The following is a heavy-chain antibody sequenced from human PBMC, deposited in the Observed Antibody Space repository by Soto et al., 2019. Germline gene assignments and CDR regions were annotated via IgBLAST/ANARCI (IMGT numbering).Heavy chain of an antibody. CDR2: ISAYNGNT. D-gene: IGHD6-25*01. CDR1: GYTFTSYG. V-gene: IGHV1-18*01. Sequence: EASVKVSCKASGYTFTSYGISWVRQAPGQGLEWMGWISAYNGNTNYAQKLQGRVTMTTDTSTSTAYMELRSLRSDDTAVYYCAREGSSGYPGPYYYYGMDVWGQGTTVTVSS. J-gene: IGHJ6*02. CDR3: AREGSSGYPGPYYYYGMDV.